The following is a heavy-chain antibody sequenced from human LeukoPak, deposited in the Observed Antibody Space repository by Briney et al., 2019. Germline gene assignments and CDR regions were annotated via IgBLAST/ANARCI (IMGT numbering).Heavy chain of an antibody. Sequence: GGSLRLSCAASGFTFSSYAMSWVRQAPWKGLEWVSAISGSGGRTHYADSVKGRFTISGDKSKNTLYLQMNSLRAEDTAVYYCAKERDGDYGFFDSWGRGTQVTVSS. CDR2: ISGSGGRT. J-gene: IGHJ4*02. CDR3: AKERDGDYGFFDS. D-gene: IGHD4-17*01. CDR1: GFTFSSYA. V-gene: IGHV3-23*01.